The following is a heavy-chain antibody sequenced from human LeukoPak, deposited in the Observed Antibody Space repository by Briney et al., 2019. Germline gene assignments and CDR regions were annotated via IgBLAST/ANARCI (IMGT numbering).Heavy chain of an antibody. V-gene: IGHV1-46*01. CDR2: INPSGGST. CDR3: ARGHSGWYPHDAFDI. D-gene: IGHD6-19*01. J-gene: IGHJ3*02. Sequence: APLKSSRKTYGYTFTRYYMHWVGQAPAQKLEWMGIINPSGGSTSYAQKFQGRVTMTRDMSTSTVYMELSSLRSEDTAVYYCARGHSGWYPHDAFDIWGQGTVVTVSS. CDR1: GYTFTRYY.